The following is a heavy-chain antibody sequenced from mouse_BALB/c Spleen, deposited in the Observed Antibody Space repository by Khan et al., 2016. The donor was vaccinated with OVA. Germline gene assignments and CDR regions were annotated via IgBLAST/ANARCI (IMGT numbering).Heavy chain of an antibody. D-gene: IGHD1-2*01. Sequence: QVQLQQSGAELARPGASVKLSCKASGYTSTDYYINWVKQRTGQGLEWIGEISPGSGDTYYNERFKGKATLTADKSSSSAYMQRSSLTSEASAVYFCARRSYFGYTFAYWGQGTLVTVSA. CDR2: ISPGSGDT. CDR1: GYTSTDYY. CDR3: ARRSYFGYTFAY. J-gene: IGHJ3*01. V-gene: IGHV1-77*01.